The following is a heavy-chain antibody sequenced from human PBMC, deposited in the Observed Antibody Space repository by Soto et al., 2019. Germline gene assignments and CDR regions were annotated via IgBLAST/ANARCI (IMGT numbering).Heavy chain of an antibody. Sequence: QVQLVQSGAEVKKRGASVKVSCKASGYTFTSYGISWVRQAPGQGLEWMGWISAYNGNTNYAQKLQGRVTMTTDTSTSTAYMELRSLRSDYTAVYYCARDRLYYDILTGYYEAYGMDVWGQGTTVTVSS. D-gene: IGHD3-9*01. CDR1: GYTFTSYG. CDR3: ARDRLYYDILTGYYEAYGMDV. CDR2: ISAYNGNT. V-gene: IGHV1-18*01. J-gene: IGHJ6*02.